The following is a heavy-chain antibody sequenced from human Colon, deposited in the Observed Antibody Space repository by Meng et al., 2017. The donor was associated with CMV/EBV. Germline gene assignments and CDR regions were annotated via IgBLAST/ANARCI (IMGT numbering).Heavy chain of an antibody. V-gene: IGHV7-4-1*02. Sequence: QVQLVQSGAEVKKPGASVKVSCKASGYTFTDYYIHWVRQAPGQGLEWMGRINPNSGSPTYAQGFTGRFVFSLDPSVNTAYLQISSLKAEDTAVYFCARDYYYGSGLDYWGQGTLVTVSS. CDR1: GYTFTDYY. J-gene: IGHJ4*02. CDR2: INPNSGSP. CDR3: ARDYYYGSGLDY. D-gene: IGHD3-10*01.